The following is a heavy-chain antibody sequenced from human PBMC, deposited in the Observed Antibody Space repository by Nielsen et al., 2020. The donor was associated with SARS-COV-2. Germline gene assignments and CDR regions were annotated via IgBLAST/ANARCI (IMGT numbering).Heavy chain of an antibody. Sequence: WIRQPPGKGLEWVGRIKSKTDGGTTDYAAPVKGRFTISRDDSKNTLYLQVNSLKTEDTAVYYCTTRAGDSSGYPDAFDIWGQGTMVTVSS. CDR3: TTRAGDSSGYPDAFDI. V-gene: IGHV3-15*01. CDR2: IKSKTDGGTT. D-gene: IGHD3-22*01. J-gene: IGHJ3*02.